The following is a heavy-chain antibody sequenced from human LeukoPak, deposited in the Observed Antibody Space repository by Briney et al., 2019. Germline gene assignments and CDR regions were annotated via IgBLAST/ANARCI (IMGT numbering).Heavy chain of an antibody. CDR2: IYYSGTT. V-gene: IGHV4-39*07. CDR3: ARGWHDGLAFYHCPGE. J-gene: IGHJ4*02. CDR1: GGSISSTTFS. D-gene: IGHD2-15*01. Sequence: SETLSLTCTVSGGSISSTTFSWGWIRQAPGGGLEWIASIYYSGTTNYNPSLKSRVTISVDTSNNQFSLRMNSVTAADTAVYYCARGWHDGLAFYHCPGEWGQGTLVTFSS.